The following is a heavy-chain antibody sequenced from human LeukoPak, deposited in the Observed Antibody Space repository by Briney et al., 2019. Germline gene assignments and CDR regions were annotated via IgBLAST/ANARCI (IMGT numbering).Heavy chain of an antibody. CDR2: ISSSGSTI. D-gene: IGHD3-10*01. J-gene: IGHJ4*02. V-gene: IGHV3-48*03. CDR3: ARDREEYDY. CDR1: GFTFSSYE. Sequence: PGGSLRLSCAASGFTFSSYEMNWVRQAPGKGLQWVSYISSSGSTIYYADSVKGRFTISRDNAKNSLYLQMNSLRAEDTAVYYCARDREEYDYWGQGTLVTVSS.